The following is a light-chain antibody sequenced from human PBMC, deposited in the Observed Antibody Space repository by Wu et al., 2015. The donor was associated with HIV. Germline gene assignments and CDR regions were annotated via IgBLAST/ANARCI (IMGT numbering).Light chain of an antibody. V-gene: IGKV3-20*01. J-gene: IGKJ1*01. CDR1: QTISSNF. CDR2: AAS. CDR3: QKYNTAPWT. Sequence: EIVLTQSPGTLSLSPGERATLSCRASQTISSNFLAWSQQKPGQAPRLLIYAASTRATGIPDRFSGSGSGTDFTLTISRLEPEDVATYYCQKYNTAPWTFGQGTKVEMK.